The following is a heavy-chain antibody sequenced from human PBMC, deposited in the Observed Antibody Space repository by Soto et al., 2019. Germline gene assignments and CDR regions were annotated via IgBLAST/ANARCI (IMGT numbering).Heavy chain of an antibody. D-gene: IGHD4-17*01. Sequence: PSETLSLTCTVSGGSISSYYWSWIRQPPGKGLEWIGYIYYSGSTNYNPSLKSRVTISVDTSKNQFSLKLSSVTAADTAVYYCARRYGDSYDYWGQGTPVTGSS. V-gene: IGHV4-59*01. CDR3: ARRYGDSYDY. CDR1: GGSISSYY. J-gene: IGHJ4*02. CDR2: IYYSGST.